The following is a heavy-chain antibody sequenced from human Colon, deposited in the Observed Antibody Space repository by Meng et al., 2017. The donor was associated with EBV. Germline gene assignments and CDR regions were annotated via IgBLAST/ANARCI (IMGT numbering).Heavy chain of an antibody. CDR3: APRKDYGAP. CDR2: ISGSGGST. D-gene: IGHD4-17*01. CDR1: GFTFSSYA. J-gene: IGHJ5*02. Sequence: AQLLGAGGGLGQPGGSLRLSCAASGFTFSSYAMSWVRQAPGKGLEWVSSISGSGGSTYYSDSVKGRFTISRDNSKNTLYLQMNSLRAEDTAVYYCAPRKDYGAPWGQGTLVTVSS. V-gene: IGHV3-23*01.